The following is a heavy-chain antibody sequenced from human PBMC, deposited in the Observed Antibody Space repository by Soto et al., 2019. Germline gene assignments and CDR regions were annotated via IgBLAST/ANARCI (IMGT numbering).Heavy chain of an antibody. V-gene: IGHV5-51*01. CDR3: ARHGRDSYPQGSYYLNYHGMDV. J-gene: IGHJ6*02. CDR2: IYPGDSET. CDR1: GYSFPNYP. Sequence: GESLKISCQGSGYSFPNYPIAWVRQMPGKGLEWMGIIYPGDSETKYRPSFQGQVTISADKSISTAYLQWSSLKASDTAMYYCARHGRDSYPQGSYYLNYHGMDVWGQGTTATVSS. D-gene: IGHD3-10*01.